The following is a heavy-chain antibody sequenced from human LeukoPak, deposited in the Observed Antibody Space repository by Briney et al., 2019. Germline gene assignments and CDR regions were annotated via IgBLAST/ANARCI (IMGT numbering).Heavy chain of an antibody. D-gene: IGHD3-16*01. CDR3: ARFDHVWETHGMDAFDL. Sequence: SETLSLTCAVSGYSISRGYSWGWIRQPPGMWLEWIGNMYHSESTHYNPSLKSRVTISADTSKNQFSLKLTSVTAADTAVYYCARFDHVWETHGMDAFDLWGQGAMVTVSS. CDR2: MYHSEST. J-gene: IGHJ3*01. V-gene: IGHV4-38-2*01. CDR1: GYSISRGYS.